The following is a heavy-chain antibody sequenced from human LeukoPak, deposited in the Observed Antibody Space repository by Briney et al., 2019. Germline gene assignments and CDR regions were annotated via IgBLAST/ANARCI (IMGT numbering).Heavy chain of an antibody. CDR1: GDSMSIDNYG. D-gene: IGHD3-3*02. Sequence: SETLSLTCTVSGDSMSIDNYGWGLIRQPPGKGLEWIGTVFYSGNTYYRPSLRGRITLSVGSSKSHFSLKLSSVAAADTALYYCARHKPALNWFDPWGQGTLVTVSS. J-gene: IGHJ5*02. CDR3: ARHKPALNWFDP. CDR2: VFYSGNT. V-gene: IGHV4-39*01.